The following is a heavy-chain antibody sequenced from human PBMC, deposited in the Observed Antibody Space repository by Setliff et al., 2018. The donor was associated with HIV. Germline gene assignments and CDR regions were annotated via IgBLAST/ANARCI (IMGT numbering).Heavy chain of an antibody. CDR1: GFIFTDYH. CDR2: FNPNSGVT. CDR3: ARGPSGDFWSGYSSRGLDY. J-gene: IGHJ4*02. V-gene: IGHV1-2*06. D-gene: IGHD3-3*01. Sequence: ASVKVSCKASGFIFTDYHIHWVRQAPGQGPEWMGRFNPNSGVTNSPQKFQGRVTMTRDTSINTAYMELTRLTSDDTAFYYCARGPSGDFWSGYSSRGLDYWGRGTLVTVSS.